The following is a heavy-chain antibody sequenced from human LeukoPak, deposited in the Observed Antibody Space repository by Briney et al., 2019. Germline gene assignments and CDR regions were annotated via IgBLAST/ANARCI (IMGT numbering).Heavy chain of an antibody. J-gene: IGHJ4*02. D-gene: IGHD3-3*01. Sequence: GGSLSLSCAASGFTFSSCAMSWVRQPPGKGLEWVSFIYSDNTHYSDSVKGRFTISRDNSKNTLYLQMNSLRAEDTAVYYCARDFRFLDDYWGQGTLVTVSS. V-gene: IGHV3-53*01. CDR1: GFTFSSCA. CDR2: IYSDNT. CDR3: ARDFRFLDDY.